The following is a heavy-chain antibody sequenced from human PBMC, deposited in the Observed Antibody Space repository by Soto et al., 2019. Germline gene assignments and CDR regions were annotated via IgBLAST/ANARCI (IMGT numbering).Heavy chain of an antibody. D-gene: IGHD4-17*01. Sequence: GGFLRLSCAASGLTFSSYAMSWVRQAPGKGLEWVSAIGKVLSNTYYADSVKGRFTISRDNSKNTLYLQMNSLRAEDTAVYYCAKKFADYAASFDYWGQGALVTVSS. V-gene: IGHV3-23*01. CDR3: AKKFADYAASFDY. CDR2: IGKVLSNT. J-gene: IGHJ4*02. CDR1: GLTFSSYA.